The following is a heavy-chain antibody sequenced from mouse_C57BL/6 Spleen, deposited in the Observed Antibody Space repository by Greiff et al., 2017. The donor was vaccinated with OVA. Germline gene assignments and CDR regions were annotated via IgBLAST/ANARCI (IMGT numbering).Heavy chain of an antibody. J-gene: IGHJ1*03. D-gene: IGHD2-5*01. CDR2: IDPSDSYT. CDR1: GYTFTSYW. Sequence: VQLQQPGAELVMPGASVKLSCKASGYTFTSYWMHWVKQRPGQGLEWIGEIDPSDSYTNYNQKFKGKATLTVDKSSSTAYMQLSSLTSEDSAVYYCARHYSNPYWYFEVWGTGTTVTVSS. CDR3: ARHYSNPYWYFEV. V-gene: IGHV1-69*01.